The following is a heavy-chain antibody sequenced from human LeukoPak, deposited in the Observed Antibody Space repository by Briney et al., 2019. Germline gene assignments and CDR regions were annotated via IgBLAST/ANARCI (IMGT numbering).Heavy chain of an antibody. CDR1: GGSVSSSTYY. CDR3: ARGIYGDYVAFDI. J-gene: IGHJ3*02. Sequence: PSETLSLTCTVSGGSVSSSTYYWGWIRQPPGMGLEWIGSISYGGSTYYNPSLNSRVTISVDTSKNQFSLKLSSVTAADTAVYYCARGIYGDYVAFDIWGQGTMVTVSS. V-gene: IGHV4-39*01. CDR2: ISYGGST. D-gene: IGHD4-17*01.